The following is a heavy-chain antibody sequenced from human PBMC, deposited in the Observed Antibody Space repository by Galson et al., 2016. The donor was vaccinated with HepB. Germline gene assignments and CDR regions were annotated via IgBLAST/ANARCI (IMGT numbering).Heavy chain of an antibody. V-gene: IGHV1-69*13. CDR1: GGPFSNYG. D-gene: IGHD2-21*02. Sequence: VKVSCQASGGPFSNYGISWLRQAPGQGLEWLGIFIPIFGSVNYAQRFQGRVTITADKVTTTAHMEVSSLRSEDTALYYSARSSYGDCGRPDAFDIWGQGTMVTVSS. CDR2: FIPIFGSV. J-gene: IGHJ3*02. CDR3: ARSSYGDCGRPDAFDI.